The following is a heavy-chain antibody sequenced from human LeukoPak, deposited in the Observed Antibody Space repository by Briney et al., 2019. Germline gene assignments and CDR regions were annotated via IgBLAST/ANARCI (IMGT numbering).Heavy chain of an antibody. CDR3: ARGITAMVLDY. J-gene: IGHJ4*02. V-gene: IGHV3-30*03. D-gene: IGHD5-18*01. Sequence: PGRSLRLSCAASGFTFSSYGMHWVRQAPGKGLEWVAVISYDGSNKYYADSVKGRFTISRDNSKNTLYLQMNSLRAEDTAVYYCARGITAMVLDYWGQGTLVTVSS. CDR1: GFTFSSYG. CDR2: ISYDGSNK.